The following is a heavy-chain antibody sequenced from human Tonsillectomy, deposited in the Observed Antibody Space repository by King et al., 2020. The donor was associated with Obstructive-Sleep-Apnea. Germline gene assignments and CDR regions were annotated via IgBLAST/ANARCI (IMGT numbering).Heavy chain of an antibody. CDR2: ISWNSGSI. D-gene: IGHD6-19*01. J-gene: IGHJ4*02. V-gene: IGHV3-9*01. CDR3: AKERGAVAGTPDY. Sequence: VQLVESGGGLVQPGRSLRLSCAASGFTFDDYAMHWVRQAPGKGLEWVSGISWNSGSIGYADSVKGRFTISRDNAKNSLYLQMNSLRAEDTALYYCAKERGAVAGTPDYWGQGTRGNVS. CDR1: GFTFDDYA.